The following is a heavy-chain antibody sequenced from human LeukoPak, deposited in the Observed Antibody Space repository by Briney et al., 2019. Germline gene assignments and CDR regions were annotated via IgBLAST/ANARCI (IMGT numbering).Heavy chain of an antibody. CDR2: IYASGIT. CDR1: GGSISVYY. D-gene: IGHD3-22*01. V-gene: IGHV4-4*08. Sequence: PSDTLSLTCTVSGGSISVYYWSWIRQPPGKGLEWIGYIYASGITSYNPSLKSRVTISVDTSKSQSSLKLSSVTAADTAVYYCASTSKGYDSRPHWYFDLWGRGTLVTVSS. CDR3: ASTSKGYDSRPHWYFDL. J-gene: IGHJ2*01.